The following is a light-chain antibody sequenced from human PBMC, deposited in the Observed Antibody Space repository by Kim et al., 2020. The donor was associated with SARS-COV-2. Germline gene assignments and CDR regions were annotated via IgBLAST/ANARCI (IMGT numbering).Light chain of an antibody. CDR2: EDD. Sequence: GKTVPISCTRSSGGIDDNYVKWYQQRPGGVPTTVIYEDDQRPSGVSDRLSGSIDNSSNSASLTISGLRTEDEADYYCQSYNRDNVLFGGGTQLTVL. CDR3: QSYNRDNVL. CDR1: SGGIDDNY. V-gene: IGLV6-57*03. J-gene: IGLJ2*01.